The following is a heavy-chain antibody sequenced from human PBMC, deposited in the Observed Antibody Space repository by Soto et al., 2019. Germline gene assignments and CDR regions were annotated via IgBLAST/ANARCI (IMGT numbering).Heavy chain of an antibody. CDR2: VNHSGGI. CDR1: GGSFSGYY. J-gene: IGHJ4*02. Sequence: QVQLQQWGAGLLKPSETLSLTCVVYGGSFSGYYWSWIRQPPGKGLEWFGEVNHSGGIDYNPSLKSRVTISVDTSKNQFSLELSSVTAADTAVYYCAGRNGYYSGIDYWGQGTLVTVSS. D-gene: IGHD3-22*01. CDR3: AGRNGYYSGIDY. V-gene: IGHV4-34*02.